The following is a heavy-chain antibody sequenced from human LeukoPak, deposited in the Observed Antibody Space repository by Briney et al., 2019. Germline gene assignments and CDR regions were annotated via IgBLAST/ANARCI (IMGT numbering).Heavy chain of an antibody. J-gene: IGHJ3*02. Sequence: ASVKVSCKASGGTFSSYAIIWVRQAPGQGLEWMGGIIPIFGIVNYAQKFQGKVTITADASTSTAYMELSILTTEDTAVYCCARCRYYYRSGTYYSDALHIWGQGTMVTVSS. CDR2: IIPIFGIV. D-gene: IGHD3-10*01. CDR3: ARCRYYYRSGTYYSDALHI. V-gene: IGHV1-69*13. CDR1: GGTFSSYA.